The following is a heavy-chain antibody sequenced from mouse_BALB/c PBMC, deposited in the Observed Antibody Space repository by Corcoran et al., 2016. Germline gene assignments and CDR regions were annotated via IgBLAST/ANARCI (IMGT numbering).Heavy chain of an antibody. Sequence: EVQLQQSGAELVKPGASVKMSCTASGFNIKDTYMHWVTQRPEQGLEWIGRIDPANGNTKYDPKFQGKATITADTSANTAYLQLSSLTSEDTAVYYCARWDWYFDVLGAGTTVTVSS. CDR3: ARWDWYFDV. J-gene: IGHJ1*01. V-gene: IGHV14-3*02. CDR2: IDPANGNT. CDR1: GFNIKDTY.